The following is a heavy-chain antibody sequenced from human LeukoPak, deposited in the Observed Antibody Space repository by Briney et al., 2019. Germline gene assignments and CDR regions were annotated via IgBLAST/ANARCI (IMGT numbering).Heavy chain of an antibody. V-gene: IGHV4-39*02. CDR2: MHYSGST. CDR3: AREFPPYGGNSDDAFDI. J-gene: IGHJ3*02. CDR1: GGSISSSYYY. D-gene: IGHD4-23*01. Sequence: SETLSLTCTVSGGSISSSYYYWGWIRQPPGKGLEWIGSMHYSGSTYYNPSLKSRVTISVDTSKNQFSLKLSSVIAADTAVYYCAREFPPYGGNSDDAFDIWGQGTMVTVSS.